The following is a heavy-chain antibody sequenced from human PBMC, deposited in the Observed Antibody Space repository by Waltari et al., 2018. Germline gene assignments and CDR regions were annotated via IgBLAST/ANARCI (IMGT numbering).Heavy chain of an antibody. D-gene: IGHD3-3*01. J-gene: IGHJ6*03. CDR3: ARANTIFGVIRTWYYMDV. Sequence: QVQLQQWGAGLLKPSETLSLTCVVSGGSFSGYYWSWIRQPPGKGLEWIGEINHRGRTNYTPSLKSRVTISIDTSKIQFSLKLRSVTVADTAVYYCARANTIFGVIRTWYYMDVWGKGTPVTVSS. CDR1: GGSFSGYY. CDR2: INHRGRT. V-gene: IGHV4-34*01.